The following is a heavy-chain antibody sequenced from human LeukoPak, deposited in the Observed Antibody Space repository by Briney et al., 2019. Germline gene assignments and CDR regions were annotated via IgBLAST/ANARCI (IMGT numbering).Heavy chain of an antibody. Sequence: GGSLRLSCATSGFTVSSSYMDWVREAPGRVLEWVSVIYDGDKTSYTDSVKGRFTISRDNSKSTLYLQMNSLRADDTAVYYCAMATRWLTFDYWGQGTLVTVSS. V-gene: IGHV3-66*01. CDR1: GFTVSSSY. CDR3: AMATRWLTFDY. CDR2: IYDGDKT. D-gene: IGHD5-24*01. J-gene: IGHJ4*02.